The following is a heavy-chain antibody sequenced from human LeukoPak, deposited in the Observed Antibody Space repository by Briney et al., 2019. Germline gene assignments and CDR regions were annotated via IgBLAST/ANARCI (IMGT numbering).Heavy chain of an antibody. Sequence: GASVKVSCKASGYTFTDYYMHWVRQAPGQGLEWMGRINPNSGGTNYAQKFQGRVTMTRDTSISTAYMELSRLRSDDTAVYYCAREGEWLSYYFDYWGQGTLVTVSS. J-gene: IGHJ4*02. V-gene: IGHV1-2*06. CDR2: INPNSGGT. CDR3: AREGEWLSYYFDY. CDR1: GYTFTDYY. D-gene: IGHD3-3*01.